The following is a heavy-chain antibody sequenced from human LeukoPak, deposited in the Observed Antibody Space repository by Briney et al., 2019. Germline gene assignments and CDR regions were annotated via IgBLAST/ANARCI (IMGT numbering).Heavy chain of an antibody. CDR1: GFTFSSYS. CDR2: ISSSSSYI. Sequence: PGGSLRLSCAASGFTFSSYSMNWVRQAPGKGLEWVSSISSSSSYIYYADSVKGRFTISRDNAKNSLYLQMNSLRAEDTAVYYCARDLLRFLEWLYSMDXWGKGXTVTV. J-gene: IGHJ6*03. D-gene: IGHD3-3*01. V-gene: IGHV3-21*01. CDR3: ARDLLRFLEWLYSMDX.